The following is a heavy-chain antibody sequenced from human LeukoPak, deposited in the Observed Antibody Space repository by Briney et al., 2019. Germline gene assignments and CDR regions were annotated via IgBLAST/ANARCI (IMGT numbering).Heavy chain of an antibody. CDR1: GFISSSYW. J-gene: IGHJ4*02. Sequence: GGSLRLSCAASGFISSSYWMHWVCQPPGKGLVYIACINTDGFSTNYADSVKGRFTISRDNAKNTLYLQMNSLRAEDTAVYYCARSRTYGDYGRGLDYWGQGTLVTVSS. CDR3: ARSRTYGDYGRGLDY. CDR2: INTDGFST. D-gene: IGHD4-17*01. V-gene: IGHV3-74*01.